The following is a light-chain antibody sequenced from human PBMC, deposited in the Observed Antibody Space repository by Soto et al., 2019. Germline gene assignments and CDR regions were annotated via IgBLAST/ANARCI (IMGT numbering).Light chain of an antibody. CDR2: DVS. CDR3: SSYTTSSTYV. V-gene: IGLV2-14*01. Sequence: QPELTQPASVSGYPGQSSTISCTRASSDVGAYNYVAWCQQHPGKGPKLLIYDVSNRPSGFSSRFSGSKSGNTASLTISGLRAEDEADYFCSSYTTSSTYVFGTG. CDR1: SSDVGAYNY. J-gene: IGLJ1*01.